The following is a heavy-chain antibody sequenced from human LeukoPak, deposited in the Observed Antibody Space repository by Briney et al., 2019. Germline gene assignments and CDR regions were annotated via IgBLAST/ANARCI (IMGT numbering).Heavy chain of an antibody. D-gene: IGHD2-2*01. CDR2: ISYDGSNK. CDR3: AKSPGRRSYAIDY. V-gene: IGHV3-30-3*02. Sequence: GGSLRLSCAASGFTFSSYAMHWVRQAPGKGLEWVAVISYDGSNKYYADSVKGRFTISRDNSKNTLYLQMNSLRAEDTAVYYCAKSPGRRSYAIDYWGQGTLVTVSS. J-gene: IGHJ4*02. CDR1: GFTFSSYA.